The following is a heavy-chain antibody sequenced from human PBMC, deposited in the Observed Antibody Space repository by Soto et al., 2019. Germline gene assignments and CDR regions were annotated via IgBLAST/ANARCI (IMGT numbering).Heavy chain of an antibody. CDR2: ISWDGGST. CDR3: ATQLQGDYYYYYGMDV. V-gene: IGHV3-43*01. CDR1: GFTFDDYT. J-gene: IGHJ6*02. Sequence: GGSLRLSCAASGFTFDDYTMHWVRQAPGKGLEWVSLISWDGGSTYYADSVKGRFTISRDNSKNSLYLQMNSLRTEDTALYYCATQLQGDYYYYYGMDVWGQGTTVTVSS. D-gene: IGHD2-2*01.